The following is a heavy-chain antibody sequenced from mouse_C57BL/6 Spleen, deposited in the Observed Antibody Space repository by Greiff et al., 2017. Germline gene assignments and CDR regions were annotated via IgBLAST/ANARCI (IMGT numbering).Heavy chain of an antibody. D-gene: IGHD2-3*01. J-gene: IGHJ2*01. CDR2: IRLKSDNYAT. CDR3: TVGVIYDGYLPYFDY. CDR1: GFTFSNYW. V-gene: IGHV6-3*01. Sequence: EVMLVESGGGLVQPGGSMKLSCVASGFTFSNYWMNWVRQSPEKGLEWVAQIRLKSDNYATNYAESVKGRFTISRNDSKSSFYLQMKNIRDEDTGIYYCTVGVIYDGYLPYFDYWGQGTTLTVSS.